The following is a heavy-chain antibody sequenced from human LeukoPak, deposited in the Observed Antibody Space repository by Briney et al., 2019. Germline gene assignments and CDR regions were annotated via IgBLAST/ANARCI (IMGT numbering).Heavy chain of an antibody. J-gene: IGHJ5*02. Sequence: ASVKVSCKASGYTFTSYDINWVRQATGQGLEWMGWMNPNSGNTGYAEKFQGRVTMTRNTSISTAYMELSSLRSEDTAVYYRARARTIAVTKKSAGVHRVYNWFDPWGQGTLVTVSS. CDR3: ARARTIAVTKKSAGVHRVYNWFDP. CDR1: GYTFTSYD. V-gene: IGHV1-8*01. D-gene: IGHD4-11*01. CDR2: MNPNSGNT.